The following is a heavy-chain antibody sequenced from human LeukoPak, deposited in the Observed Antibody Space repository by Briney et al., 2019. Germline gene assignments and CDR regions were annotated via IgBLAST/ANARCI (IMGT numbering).Heavy chain of an antibody. CDR3: ASCSSSWYHYYYYMDV. J-gene: IGHJ6*03. Sequence: GESLKISCKGSGYSFTSYWIGWVRQMPGKGLEWMGIIYPGDSDTRYSPSFQGQVTISADKSISTAYLQWSSLKASDTAVYYCASCSSSWYHYYYYMDVWGKGTTVTVSS. CDR1: GYSFTSYW. D-gene: IGHD6-13*01. CDR2: IYPGDSDT. V-gene: IGHV5-51*01.